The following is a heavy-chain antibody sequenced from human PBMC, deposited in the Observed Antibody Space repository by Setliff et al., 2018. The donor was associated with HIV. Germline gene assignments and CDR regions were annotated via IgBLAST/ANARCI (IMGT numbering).Heavy chain of an antibody. V-gene: IGHV3-33*01. CDR3: ARAYYSSGSDDY. D-gene: IGHD6-19*01. J-gene: IGHJ4*02. CDR2: IWHDGSAK. CDR1: GFTFTTYG. Sequence: PGGSLRLSCAASGFTFTTYGMHWVRQAPGKGLEWVAVIWHDGSAKYYADSVKGRFTISRDNARNSLYLQMNSLRAEDTAVYYCARAYYSSGSDDYWGQGTLVTSPQ.